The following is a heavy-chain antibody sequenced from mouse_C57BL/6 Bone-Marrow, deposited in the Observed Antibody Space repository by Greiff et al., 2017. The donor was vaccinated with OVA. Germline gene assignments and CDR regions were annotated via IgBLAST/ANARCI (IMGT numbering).Heavy chain of an antibody. D-gene: IGHD1-1*01. CDR3: ARERIYYYGSSTWYFDV. J-gene: IGHJ1*03. V-gene: IGHV1-78*01. Sequence: VQLQQSDAELVKPGASVKISCKVSGYTFTDHTIHWMKQRPEQGLEWIGDIYPRDGSTKYNEKFKGKATLTADKSSSTAYMQLNSLTSEDSAVYFCARERIYYYGSSTWYFDVWGTGTTVTVSS. CDR2: IYPRDGST. CDR1: GYTFTDHT.